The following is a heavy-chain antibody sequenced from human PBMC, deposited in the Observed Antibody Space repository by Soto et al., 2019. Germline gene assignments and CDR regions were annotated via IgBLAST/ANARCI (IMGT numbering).Heavy chain of an antibody. D-gene: IGHD6-13*01. CDR2: INAGNGNT. V-gene: IGHV1-3*01. Sequence: QVQLVQSGAEVKKPGASVKVSCKASGYTFTSYAMYWVRQAPGQRLEWMGWINAGNGNTKYSQKFQGRVTITRDTSASTAYMELSSLRSEDTAVYYCARPIGYSSSWYGAFDIWGQGTMVTVSS. J-gene: IGHJ3*02. CDR3: ARPIGYSSSWYGAFDI. CDR1: GYTFTSYA.